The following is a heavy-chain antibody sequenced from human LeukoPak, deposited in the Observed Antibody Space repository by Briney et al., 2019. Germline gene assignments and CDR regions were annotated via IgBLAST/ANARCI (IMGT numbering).Heavy chain of an antibody. V-gene: IGHV3-48*02. D-gene: IGHD2-21*01. CDR3: ARYSDY. Sequence: GGSLRLSCAASGFTFSTYSMNWVRQVQGKGLEWVSYISSSSGSIYYADSVKVRFTVPRDNAKNSLYLQMNSLRDEDTAVYYCARYSDYWGQGTLVTVSS. J-gene: IGHJ4*02. CDR2: ISSSSGSI. CDR1: GFTFSTYS.